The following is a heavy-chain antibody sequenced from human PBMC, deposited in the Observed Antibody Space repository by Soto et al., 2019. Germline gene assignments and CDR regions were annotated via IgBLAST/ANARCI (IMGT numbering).Heavy chain of an antibody. V-gene: IGHV3-30-3*01. Sequence: SLRLSCAASGFTFSSYAMHWVRQAPGKGLEWVAVISYDGSNKYYADSVKGRFTISRDNYKNTLYLQMNSLRAEDTAVYYCARKRGYYDSSGYIHWGQG. CDR3: ARKRGYYDSSGYIH. CDR1: GFTFSSYA. J-gene: IGHJ1*01. CDR2: ISYDGSNK. D-gene: IGHD3-22*01.